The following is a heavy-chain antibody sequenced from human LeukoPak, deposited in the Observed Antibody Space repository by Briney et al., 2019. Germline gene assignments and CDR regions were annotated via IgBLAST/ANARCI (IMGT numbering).Heavy chain of an antibody. CDR1: GYTFTSYY. Sequence: ASVKVSCKASGYTFTSYYMHWVRQAPGQGLEWMGIINPSGGSTSYAQKFQGRVTMTRDTSTNTVYMELSSLRSEDTAVYHCARSDYGDYVISYWGQGTLVTVSS. D-gene: IGHD4-17*01. J-gene: IGHJ4*02. CDR2: INPSGGST. V-gene: IGHV1-46*01. CDR3: ARSDYGDYVISY.